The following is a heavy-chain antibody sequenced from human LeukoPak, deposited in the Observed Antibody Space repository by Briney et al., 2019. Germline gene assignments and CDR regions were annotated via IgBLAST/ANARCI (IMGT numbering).Heavy chain of an antibody. CDR3: ARENYYDSSGYQGGFDY. V-gene: IGHV3-21*01. Sequence: PGGSLRLSCAASGFTFSSYSMNWVRQAPGKGLEWVSSISSSSSYIYYADSVKGRFTISRDNAKNSLYLQMNSLRAEDTAVYYCARENYYDSSGYQGGFDYWGQGTLVTVSS. CDR2: ISSSSSYI. D-gene: IGHD3-22*01. CDR1: GFTFSSYS. J-gene: IGHJ4*02.